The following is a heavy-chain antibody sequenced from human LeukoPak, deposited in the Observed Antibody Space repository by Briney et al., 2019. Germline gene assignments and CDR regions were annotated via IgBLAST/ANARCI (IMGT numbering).Heavy chain of an antibody. Sequence: GGSLRLSRAASGFVFSSYSFNWVRQAPGKGLEWVASVNTVSSYIYYADSVRGRFTISRDNAKNSVLLQMNSLRAEDMAMYYCVRLRRNSDSSGYFYYYDNWGQGTLVTVSS. V-gene: IGHV3-21*01. CDR3: VRLRRNSDSSGYFYYYDN. J-gene: IGHJ4*02. CDR2: VNTVSSYI. D-gene: IGHD3-22*01. CDR1: GFVFSSYS.